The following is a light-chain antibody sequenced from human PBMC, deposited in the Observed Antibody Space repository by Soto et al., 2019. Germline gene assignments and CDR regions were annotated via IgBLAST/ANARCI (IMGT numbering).Light chain of an antibody. CDR1: SSDIGSYNR. Sequence: QSVLTQPASVSGSPGQSITISCTGTSSDIGSYNRVSWYQQPPGTAPKLIIYEVNKRPSGVPDRFSGSKSGNTASLTISGLQAEDEADYYCNSFTTSSTYVFGTGTKLTVL. CDR2: EVN. CDR3: NSFTTSSTYV. J-gene: IGLJ1*01. V-gene: IGLV2-18*02.